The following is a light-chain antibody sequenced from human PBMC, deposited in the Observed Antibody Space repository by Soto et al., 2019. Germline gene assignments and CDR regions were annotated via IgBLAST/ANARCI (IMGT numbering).Light chain of an antibody. Sequence: EIVLTQSPGTLSLSPGERATLSCRAIQSVSSSYLGWYQQKPGQAPRLLMYGASSRATGIPERFSGSGSGTDFTLTISRLEPEDFAVYYCQQYGSSPRTFGQGTKVDIK. CDR1: QSVSSSY. CDR2: GAS. CDR3: QQYGSSPRT. J-gene: IGKJ1*01. V-gene: IGKV3-20*01.